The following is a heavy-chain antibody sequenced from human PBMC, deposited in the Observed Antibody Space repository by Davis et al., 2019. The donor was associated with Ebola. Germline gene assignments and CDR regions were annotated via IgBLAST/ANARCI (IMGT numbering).Heavy chain of an antibody. Sequence: GESLKISCAASGFTVSSNYMSWVRQAPGKGLEWVSSISSSSSYIYYADSVKGRFTISRDNAKNSLYLQMNSLRAEDTAVYYCAKVPFLEWLPDYGMDVWGQGTTVTVSS. CDR3: AKVPFLEWLPDYGMDV. V-gene: IGHV3-21*04. CDR2: ISSSSSYI. CDR1: GFTVSSNY. J-gene: IGHJ6*02. D-gene: IGHD3-3*02.